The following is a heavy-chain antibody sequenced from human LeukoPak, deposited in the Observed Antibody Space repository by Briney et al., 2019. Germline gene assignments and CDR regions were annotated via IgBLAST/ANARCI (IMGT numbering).Heavy chain of an antibody. CDR1: GFTFSDYY. J-gene: IGHJ4*02. CDR2: ISSSGSTI. V-gene: IGHV3-11*04. D-gene: IGHD3-3*01. CDR3: ARSLRFLEWLLDRGDYFDY. Sequence: GGSLRLSCAASGFTFSDYYMSWIRQAPGKGLEWVSYISSSGSTIYYADSVKGRFTISRDNAKNSLYLQMNSLRAEDTAVYYCARSLRFLEWLLDRGDYFDYWGQGTLVTVSS.